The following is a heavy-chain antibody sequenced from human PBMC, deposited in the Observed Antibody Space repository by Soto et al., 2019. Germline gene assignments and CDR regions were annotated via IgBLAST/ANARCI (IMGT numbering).Heavy chain of an antibody. Sequence: ASVKVSCKASGYTFTSYGISWVRQAPGQGLEWMGWISAYNGNTNYAQKLQGRVTMTTDTSTSTAYMELRSLRSDDTAVYYCARDRRNGWGSWTRSEFDYWGKGTLVTVSS. CDR2: ISAYNGNT. V-gene: IGHV1-18*01. CDR1: GYTFTSYG. D-gene: IGHD2-15*01. J-gene: IGHJ4*02. CDR3: ARDRRNGWGSWTRSEFDY.